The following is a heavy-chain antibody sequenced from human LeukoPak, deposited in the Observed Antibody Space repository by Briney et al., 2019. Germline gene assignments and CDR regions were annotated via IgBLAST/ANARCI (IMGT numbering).Heavy chain of an antibody. V-gene: IGHV1-46*01. D-gene: IGHD6-13*01. Sequence: ASVKVSCRASGYTFTSYWIQWVRQAPGQGLEWMGLINPNDGSTTYTHKFQGRVTMTRDTSTSTVYMDLSSLTSEDTAVYYCARAPRDSSTMLDYWGQGTLVTVSS. CDR3: ARAPRDSSTMLDY. CDR2: INPNDGST. CDR1: GYTFTSYW. J-gene: IGHJ4*02.